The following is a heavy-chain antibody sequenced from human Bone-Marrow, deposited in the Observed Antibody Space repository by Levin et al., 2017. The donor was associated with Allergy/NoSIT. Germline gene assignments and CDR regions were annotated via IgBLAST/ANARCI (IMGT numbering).Heavy chain of an antibody. Sequence: GGSLRLSCTASGFTFGDYAMSWFRQAPGKGLEWVGFIRSKAYGGTTEYAASVKGRFTISRDDSKSIAYLQMNSLKTEDTAVYYCTRAYSSSWLYFDYWGQGTLVTVSS. CDR3: TRAYSSSWLYFDY. V-gene: IGHV3-49*03. CDR1: GFTFGDYA. CDR2: IRSKAYGGTT. D-gene: IGHD6-13*01. J-gene: IGHJ4*02.